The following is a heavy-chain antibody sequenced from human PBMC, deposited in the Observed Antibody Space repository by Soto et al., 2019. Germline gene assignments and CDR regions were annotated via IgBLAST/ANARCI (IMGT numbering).Heavy chain of an antibody. CDR1: GGSISGYY. CDR3: AREFSTVTNYGMDV. D-gene: IGHD4-17*01. CDR2: MYNTGST. Sequence: TLSLTCTVSGGSISGYYWSWIRQPPGKGLEWIGYMYNTGSTVYNPSFKSRVTISVDTSKNQFSLKLNSVTAADTAVYYCAREFSTVTNYGMDVWGQGTTVTVSS. V-gene: IGHV4-59*01. J-gene: IGHJ6*02.